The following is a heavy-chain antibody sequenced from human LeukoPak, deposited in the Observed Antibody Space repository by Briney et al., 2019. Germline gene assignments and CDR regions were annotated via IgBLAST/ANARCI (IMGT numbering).Heavy chain of an antibody. CDR2: IYYSGST. V-gene: IGHV4-59*01. J-gene: IGHJ5*02. CDR3: ACYGDYDYWFDP. Sequence: SETLSLTCTVSGGSISSYYWSWIRQPPGKGLEWIGYIYYSGSTNYNPSLKSRVTISVDTSKNQFSLKLSSVTTADTAVYYCACYGDYDYWFDPWGQGTLVTVSS. D-gene: IGHD4-17*01. CDR1: GGSISSYY.